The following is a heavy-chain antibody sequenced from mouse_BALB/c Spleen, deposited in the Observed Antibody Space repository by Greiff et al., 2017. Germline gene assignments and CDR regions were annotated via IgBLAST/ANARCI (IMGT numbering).Heavy chain of an antibody. Sequence: QVQLKESGPGLVAPSQSLSITCTVSGFSLTGYGVNWVRQPPGKGLEWLGMIWGDGSTDYNSALKSRLSISKDNSKSQVFLKMHSLQTDDTARYYCARDPANYGSGMDYWGQGTSVTVSA. D-gene: IGHD1-1*01. J-gene: IGHJ4*01. CDR2: IWGDGST. V-gene: IGHV2-6-7*01. CDR3: ARDPANYGSGMDY. CDR1: GFSLTGYG.